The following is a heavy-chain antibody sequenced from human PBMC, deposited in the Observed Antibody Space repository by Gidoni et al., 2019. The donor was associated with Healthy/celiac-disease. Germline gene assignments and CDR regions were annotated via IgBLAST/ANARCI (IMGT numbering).Heavy chain of an antibody. CDR2: ISPSDSYT. J-gene: IGHJ3*02. V-gene: IGHV5-10-1*03. D-gene: IGHD3-22*01. CDR3: ARLRSSCYYGSGEDAFDI. CDR1: GYSFTSYW. Sequence: EVQLVQSGAEVKKPGEPLRIYCKGSGYSFTSYWISWVRQMPVKGLEWMGRISPSDSYTIYIPSFQCHVTISADKSISTAYLQWSSLKASYTAMYYCARLRSSCYYGSGEDAFDIWGQGTMVTVSS.